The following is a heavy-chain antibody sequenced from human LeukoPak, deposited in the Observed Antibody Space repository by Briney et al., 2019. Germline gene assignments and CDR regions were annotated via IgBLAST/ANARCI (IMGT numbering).Heavy chain of an antibody. J-gene: IGHJ4*02. CDR3: AKDYYYGSGSYYKRGPYY. CDR1: GFTFDDYA. CDR2: ISGDGGST. Sequence: PGGSLRLSCAASGFTFDDYAMHWVRQAPGKGLEWVSLISGDGGSTYYADSVKGRFTISRDNSKNSLYLQMNSLRTEDTALYYCAKDYYYGSGSYYKRGPYYWGQGTLVTVSS. V-gene: IGHV3-43*02. D-gene: IGHD3-10*01.